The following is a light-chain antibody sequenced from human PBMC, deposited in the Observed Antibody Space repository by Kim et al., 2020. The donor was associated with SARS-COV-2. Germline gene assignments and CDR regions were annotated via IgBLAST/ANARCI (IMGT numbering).Light chain of an antibody. CDR1: KLGDKY. V-gene: IGLV3-1*01. CDR3: QVWDSSTKGV. CDR2: QDT. Sequence: PGQTASITCSGDKLGDKYVCWYQQKPGQSPAPVIFQDTKRPSGIPERFSGSKSGNTATLTISGTQPTDEAYYYCQVWDSSTKGVFGGGTRVTVL. J-gene: IGLJ3*02.